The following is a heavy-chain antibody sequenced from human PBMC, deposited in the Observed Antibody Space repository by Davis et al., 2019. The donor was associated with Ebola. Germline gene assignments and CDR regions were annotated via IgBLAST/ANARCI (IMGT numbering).Heavy chain of an antibody. CDR2: LTSGDGS. CDR1: GINFASYA. D-gene: IGHD6-6*01. J-gene: IGHJ4*02. V-gene: IGHV3-23*01. Sequence: GESLKISCVTSGINFASYAMTWVRLVPGKGLEWVSTLTSGDGSHYAESVKGRFTISRDNSRRTLFLQMNRLRVEDTALYYCAEVHSSSSHIWGQGTLVTVSS. CDR3: AEVHSSSSHI.